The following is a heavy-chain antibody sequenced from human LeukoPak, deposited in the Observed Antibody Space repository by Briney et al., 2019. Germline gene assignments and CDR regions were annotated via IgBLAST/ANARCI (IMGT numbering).Heavy chain of an antibody. J-gene: IGHJ4*02. Sequence: GWSVTLSCAASGFSFSSYGMSWVRQAPGKGLDWISAISGSGGTTYYADSVEGRFTISRDNSKNTLYLQVNSLRAEDTAVYYCARDRMGAILYFDSWGQGTLVTVSS. CDR2: ISGSGGTT. CDR3: ARDRMGAILYFDS. V-gene: IGHV3-23*01. CDR1: GFSFSSYG. D-gene: IGHD1-26*01.